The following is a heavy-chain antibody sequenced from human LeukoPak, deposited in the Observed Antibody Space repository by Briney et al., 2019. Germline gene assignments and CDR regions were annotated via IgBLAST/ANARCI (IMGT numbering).Heavy chain of an antibody. J-gene: IGHJ4*02. V-gene: IGHV3-43*02. D-gene: IGHD1-7*01. CDR3: AKDLANWNYESCDY. CDR1: GFTFDDYA. CDR2: ISGDGGST. Sequence: GGTLRLSCAASGFTFDDYAMHWVRQAPGKGLEWVSLISGDGGSTYYADSVKGRFTISRDNSKNSLYLQMNSLRTEDTALYYCAKDLANWNYESCDYRGQGTLVTVSS.